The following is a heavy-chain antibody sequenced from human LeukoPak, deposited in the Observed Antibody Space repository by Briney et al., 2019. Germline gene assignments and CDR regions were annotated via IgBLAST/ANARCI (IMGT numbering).Heavy chain of an antibody. D-gene: IGHD3-3*01. CDR1: GFIFSRYS. CDR2: IKTDGVTT. V-gene: IGHV3-74*01. CDR3: ARTYDFWSGSQYYFDS. J-gene: IGHJ4*02. Sequence: GGSLRLSCAASGFIFSRYSMNWVRQTPGRGLVWVSRIKTDGVTTNYADSVKGRFTISRDNAKNTLYLQMNSLRAEDTAVYYCARTYDFWSGSQYYFDSWGQGTLVTVSS.